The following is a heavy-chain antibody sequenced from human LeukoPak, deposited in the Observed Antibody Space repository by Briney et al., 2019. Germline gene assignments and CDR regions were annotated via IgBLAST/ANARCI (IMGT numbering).Heavy chain of an antibody. CDR2: ISTYNGNT. CDR1: GYTFFTYG. V-gene: IGHV1-18*01. D-gene: IGHD6-13*01. Sequence: GASVRVSCKPSGYTFFTYGISWVRQAPGQGLEWMGWISTYNGNTYYALKLQGRVTMTTDTSTSTAYMELRSLRSDDTAVYYCAREKTRLAAGDAFDIWGQGTMVTVSS. J-gene: IGHJ3*02. CDR3: AREKTRLAAGDAFDI.